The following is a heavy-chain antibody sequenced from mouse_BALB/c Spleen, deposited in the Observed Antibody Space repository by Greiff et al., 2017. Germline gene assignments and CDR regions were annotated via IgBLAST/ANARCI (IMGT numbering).Heavy chain of an antibody. J-gene: IGHJ4*01. CDR2: ISSGGSYT. D-gene: IGHD4-1*01. CDR1: GFTFSSYA. Sequence: EVQVVESGGGLVKPGGSLKLSCAASGFTFSSYAMSWVRQSPEKRLEWVAEISSGGSYTYYPDTVTGRFTISRDNAKNTLYLEMSSLRSEDTAMYYCAREGVTGQFYYAMDYWGQGTSVTVSS. CDR3: AREGVTGQFYYAMDY. V-gene: IGHV5-9-4*01.